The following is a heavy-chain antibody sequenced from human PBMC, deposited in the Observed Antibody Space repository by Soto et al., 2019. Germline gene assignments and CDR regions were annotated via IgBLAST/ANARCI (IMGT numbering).Heavy chain of an antibody. CDR1: GGGVSSNRAV. D-gene: IGHD3-9*01. V-gene: IGHV6-1*01. CDR3: VRLVGNSWLDH. J-gene: IGHJ4*02. Sequence: PSPTVSRTCAISGGGVSSNRAVWNWIRQSPSRGLEWLGRTYYRSQWHYEYAVFVQSRISIDPDTSKNHFSLQLNSVTPEDTAVYYCVRLVGNSWLDHWGQGTLVTVS. CDR2: TYYRSQWHY.